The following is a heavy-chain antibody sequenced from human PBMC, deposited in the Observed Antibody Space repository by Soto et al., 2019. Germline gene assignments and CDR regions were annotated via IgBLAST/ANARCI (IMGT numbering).Heavy chain of an antibody. V-gene: IGHV1-69*01. CDR3: AREPRDYYDSSGYYYYYRMDV. Sequence: QVQLVQSGAEVKKPGSSVKVSCKASGGTFSSYAISWVRQAPGQGLEWMGGMIPIFGTANYAQKFQGRVTITADESTSTAYMELSSLRSEDTAVYYCAREPRDYYDSSGYYYYYRMDVWGQGTTVTVSS. CDR1: GGTFSSYA. D-gene: IGHD3-22*01. J-gene: IGHJ6*02. CDR2: MIPIFGTA.